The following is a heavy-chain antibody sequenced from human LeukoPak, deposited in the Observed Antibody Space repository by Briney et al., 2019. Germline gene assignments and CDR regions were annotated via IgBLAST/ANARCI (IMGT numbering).Heavy chain of an antibody. CDR3: AKGGAATMRDGYNYYYYYMEV. CDR1: GITFSSHA. D-gene: IGHD5-24*01. Sequence: GGSLRLSCAASGITFSSHAMSRVRQAPGKGLEWVSLISGSGGHTYYGDSVKGRSTISRDNSTNRLYLQMNSLRPEDTAVYYCAKGGAATMRDGYNYYYYYMEVWGRGTTVTVSS. V-gene: IGHV3-23*01. J-gene: IGHJ6*03. CDR2: ISGSGGHT.